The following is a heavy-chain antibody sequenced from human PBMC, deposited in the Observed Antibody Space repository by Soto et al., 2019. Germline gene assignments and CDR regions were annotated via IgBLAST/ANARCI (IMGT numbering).Heavy chain of an antibody. Sequence: SETLSLTCTVSGGSISSGGYSWSWIRQHPGKGLEWIGHIYNSGITYYNPSLKSRVVISIDTSRNQFSLRLNSLTAADRAVYFCARGVTVFGLVSRFWFDPWGQGTVVTVPQ. CDR3: ARGVTVFGLVSRFWFDP. CDR1: GGSISSGGYS. CDR2: IYNSGIT. J-gene: IGHJ5*02. V-gene: IGHV4-30-4*08. D-gene: IGHD3-3*01.